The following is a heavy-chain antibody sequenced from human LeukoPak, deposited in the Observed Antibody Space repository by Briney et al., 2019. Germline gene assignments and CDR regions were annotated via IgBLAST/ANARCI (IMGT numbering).Heavy chain of an antibody. V-gene: IGHV1-8*03. CDR3: ARDIGLYSSSSPPFEY. D-gene: IGHD6-6*01. CDR1: GYTFTSYD. Sequence: ASVKVSCKASGYTFTSYDINWVRQATGQGLEWMGWMNPNSGNTDYAQKFQGRVTISRNTSINTAYMELRSLRSDDTAVYYCARDIGLYSSSSPPFEYWGQGTLVTVSS. CDR2: MNPNSGNT. J-gene: IGHJ4*02.